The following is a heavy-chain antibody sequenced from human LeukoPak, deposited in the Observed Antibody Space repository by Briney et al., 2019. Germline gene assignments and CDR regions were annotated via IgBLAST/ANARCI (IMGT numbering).Heavy chain of an antibody. J-gene: IGHJ6*02. Sequence: GALRLSCAASGFTFSSYAMSWVRQAPGKGLEWVSAISGSGGSTYYADSVKGRFTISRDNSKNTLYLQMNSLRAEDTAVYYCARDSGFGELLTYYYYYGMDVWGQGTTVTVSS. V-gene: IGHV3-23*01. D-gene: IGHD3-10*01. CDR2: ISGSGGST. CDR1: GFTFSSYA. CDR3: ARDSGFGELLTYYYYYGMDV.